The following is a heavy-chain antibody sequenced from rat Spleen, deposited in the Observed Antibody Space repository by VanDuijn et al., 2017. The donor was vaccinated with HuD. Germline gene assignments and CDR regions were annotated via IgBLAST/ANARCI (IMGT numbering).Heavy chain of an antibody. CDR1: GFSLISNS. Sequence: QVQLKESGPGLVQPSQTLSLICTVSGFSLISNSVHWVRQPPGKGLEWMGGIWGDGNSNFNSALKSRLSISRDTSKSQVFLKMNSLRTEDTAIYFCTSIHTMGITPDYWGQGVMVTVSS. CDR3: TSIHTMGITPDY. V-gene: IGHV2-1*01. D-gene: IGHD1-9*01. J-gene: IGHJ2*01. CDR2: IWGDGNS.